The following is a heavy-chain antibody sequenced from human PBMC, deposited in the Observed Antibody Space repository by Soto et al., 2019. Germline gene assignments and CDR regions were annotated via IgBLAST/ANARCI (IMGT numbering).Heavy chain of an antibody. Sequence: PSETLSLTCTVSGGSISSYYWSWIRQPPGKGLEWIGYIYYSGSANYNPSLKSRVTISVDTSKNQFSLKLSSVTAADTAVYYCARGDYYDSSGPFSDAFDIWGQGTVVTVSS. CDR1: GGSISSYY. V-gene: IGHV4-59*08. J-gene: IGHJ3*02. D-gene: IGHD3-22*01. CDR3: ARGDYYDSSGPFSDAFDI. CDR2: IYYSGSA.